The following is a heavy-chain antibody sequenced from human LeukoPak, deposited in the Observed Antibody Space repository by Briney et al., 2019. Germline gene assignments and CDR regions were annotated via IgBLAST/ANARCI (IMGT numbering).Heavy chain of an antibody. D-gene: IGHD2-15*01. CDR2: INPSGGST. CDR3: ARDREPYLGYCSGGSCLALSYPNDY. J-gene: IGHJ4*02. V-gene: IGHV1-46*01. CDR1: GYTFTSYY. Sequence: GASVKVSCKASGYTFTSYYMHWVRQAPGQGLEWMGIINPSGGSTSYAQKFQGRVTMTRGMSTSTVYMELSSLRSEDTAVYYCARDREPYLGYCSGGSCLALSYPNDYWGQGTLVTVSS.